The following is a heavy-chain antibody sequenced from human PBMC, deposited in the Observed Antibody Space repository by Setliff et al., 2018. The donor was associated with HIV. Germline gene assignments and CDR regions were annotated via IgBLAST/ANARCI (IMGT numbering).Heavy chain of an antibody. CDR2: IYSSGSA. CDR3: AREDVYSRGLFDP. J-gene: IGHJ5*02. V-gene: IGHV4-61*09. Sequence: SETLSLTCTVSGGSISSGSYYWSWIRQPAGKGLEWIGHIYSSGSANYNLSLKSRVTISKDTSKNQVHLNMSSVTAADTAVYYCAREDVYSRGLFDPWGQGTLVTVSS. D-gene: IGHD6-19*01. CDR1: GGSISSGSYY.